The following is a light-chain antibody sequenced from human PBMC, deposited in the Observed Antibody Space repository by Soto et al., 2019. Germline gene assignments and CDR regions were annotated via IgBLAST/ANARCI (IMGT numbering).Light chain of an antibody. CDR1: QDISNS. Sequence: DIQMTQSPSSLSASVGDRVTITCRASQDISNSLAWYQQKPGKVPKLVIYAASTLQSGVPSRFSGSGSGTDFTLTISSLQPEDVATHYCQRYKSAPPLFTFGPGTKVEIK. CDR2: AAS. CDR3: QRYKSAPPLFT. V-gene: IGKV1-27*01. J-gene: IGKJ3*01.